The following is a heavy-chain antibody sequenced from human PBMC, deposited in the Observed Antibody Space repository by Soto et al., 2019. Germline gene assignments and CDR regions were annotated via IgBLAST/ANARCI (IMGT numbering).Heavy chain of an antibody. CDR1: GYSINSDDY. Sequence: PSETLSLTCTVSGYSINSDDYWGWIRQPPGKGLEWIASIYHSVSTFYNPSLRSRVTISIDTSKNQFSLRLTAVTAADTAMYYCARGPGGFGEFSLDYWGQGTLVTVSS. V-gene: IGHV4-38-2*02. D-gene: IGHD3-10*01. CDR2: IYHSVST. J-gene: IGHJ4*02. CDR3: ARGPGGFGEFSLDY.